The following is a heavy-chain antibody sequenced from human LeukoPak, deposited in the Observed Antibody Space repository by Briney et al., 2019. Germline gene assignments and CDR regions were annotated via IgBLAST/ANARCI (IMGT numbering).Heavy chain of an antibody. CDR3: ARIGYSSGWYYNYYYYYGMDV. J-gene: IGHJ6*02. CDR1: GYTFTSYD. Sequence: ASVKVSCKASGYTFTSYDINRVRQATGQGLEWMGWMNPNSGNTGYAQKFQGRVTMTRNTSISTAYMELSSLRSEDTAVYYCARIGYSSGWYYNYYYYYGMDVWGQGTTVTVSS. D-gene: IGHD6-19*01. CDR2: MNPNSGNT. V-gene: IGHV1-8*01.